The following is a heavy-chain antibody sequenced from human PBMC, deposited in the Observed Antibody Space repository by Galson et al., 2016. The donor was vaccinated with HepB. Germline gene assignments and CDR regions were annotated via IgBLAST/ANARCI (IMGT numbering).Heavy chain of an antibody. Sequence: SVKVSCKASEYPFTAYYIHWVRQAPGQGLEWMGWINPNSGGTNYAQKFQGWVTMTRDTSISTAYMELRRLRSDDTAVYYCARDRGLTGTLADGMDVWGQGTTVTVSS. J-gene: IGHJ6*02. CDR3: ARDRGLTGTLADGMDV. CDR1: EYPFTAYY. D-gene: IGHD1-20*01. CDR2: INPNSGGT. V-gene: IGHV1-2*04.